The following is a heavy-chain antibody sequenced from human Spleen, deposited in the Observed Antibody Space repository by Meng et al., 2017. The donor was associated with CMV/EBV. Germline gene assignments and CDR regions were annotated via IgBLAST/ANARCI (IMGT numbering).Heavy chain of an antibody. CDR2: VYSGGIRT. CDR1: GFTFSSYS. V-gene: IGHV3-23*03. Sequence: GGSLRLSCAASGFTFSSYSMNWVRQAPGKGLEWVSVVYSGGIRTYYADSVKGRFTISRENPKNTVYLQMNSLRADDTAVYYCAKDRAGGRSYGMDVWGQGTTVTVSS. J-gene: IGHJ6*02. D-gene: IGHD1-26*01. CDR3: AKDRAGGRSYGMDV.